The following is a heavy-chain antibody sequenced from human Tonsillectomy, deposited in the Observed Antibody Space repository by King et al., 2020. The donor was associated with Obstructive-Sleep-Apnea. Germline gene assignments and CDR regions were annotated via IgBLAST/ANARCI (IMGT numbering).Heavy chain of an antibody. Sequence: VQLVESGAEVKKPGASVKVSCKVSGYNLIELSIHWVRQSPGKGLEWMGGFDPEDGETIYAQKFQARLTMTEDKSTATTYLELSSLRSEDTAMYYCAVFYYGSETVDFWGQGTLVTVSS. CDR3: AVFYYGSETVDF. V-gene: IGHV1-24*01. J-gene: IGHJ4*02. CDR1: GYNLIELS. D-gene: IGHD3-10*01. CDR2: FDPEDGET.